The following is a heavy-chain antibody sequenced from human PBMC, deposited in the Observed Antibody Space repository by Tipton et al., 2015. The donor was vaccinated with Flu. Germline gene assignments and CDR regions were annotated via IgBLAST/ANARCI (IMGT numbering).Heavy chain of an antibody. V-gene: IGHV3-33*01. CDR2: IWYDGSNI. Sequence: SLRLSCAASGFTFGSYGMQWVRQAPGKGLEWVADIWYDGSNIHYADSVRGRFTISRHNSKSTLYLQMNSLRAEDTAVYYCARELNYGMGVWGQGTTVTVSS. D-gene: IGHD2-8*01. CDR1: GFTFGSYG. J-gene: IGHJ6*02. CDR3: ARELNYGMGV.